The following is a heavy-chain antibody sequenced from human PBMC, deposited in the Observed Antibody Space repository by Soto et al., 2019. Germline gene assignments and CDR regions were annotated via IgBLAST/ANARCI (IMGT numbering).Heavy chain of an antibody. Sequence: QVQLVQSGAEVKKPGASVKVSCKASGYTFSSYGVSWVRQAPGQGLEWMGWISPYDGNTNYAQKLQGRATMTTATSSSTVFMELRSLRSDDTAVYYCARGPHYSESGSPSWSTTDWGQGTLVTVSS. CDR1: GYTFSSYG. CDR2: ISPYDGNT. CDR3: ARGPHYSESGSPSWSTTD. D-gene: IGHD3-10*01. J-gene: IGHJ4*02. V-gene: IGHV1-18*04.